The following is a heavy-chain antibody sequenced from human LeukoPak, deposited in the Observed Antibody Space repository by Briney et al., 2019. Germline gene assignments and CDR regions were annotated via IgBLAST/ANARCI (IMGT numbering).Heavy chain of an antibody. V-gene: IGHV1-2*02. CDR2: INPNSGGT. CDR3: ASEAGTYYYYGMDV. J-gene: IGHJ6*02. CDR1: GYTFTGYY. Sequence: ASVKVSCKASGYTFTGYYMHWVRQAPGQGLEWMGWINPNSGGTNYAQKFQGRVTMTRDTSINTAYMELSRLRSDDTAVYYCASEAGTYYYYGMDVWGQGTTVTVSS. D-gene: IGHD1-1*01.